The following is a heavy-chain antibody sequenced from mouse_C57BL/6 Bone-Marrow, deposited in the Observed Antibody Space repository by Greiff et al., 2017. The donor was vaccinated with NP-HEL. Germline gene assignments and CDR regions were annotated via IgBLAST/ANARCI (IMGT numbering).Heavy chain of an antibody. CDR3: AREGLLSYAMDY. CDR1: GYTFTSYW. CDR2: IYPGSGST. Sequence: VQLQQSGPELVKPGASVKISCKASGYTFTSYWITWVKQRPGQGLEWIGDIYPGSGSTNYNEKFKSKATLTVDTSSSTAYMQLSSLTSEDSAVYYCAREGLLSYAMDYWGQGTSVTVSS. D-gene: IGHD2-10*01. V-gene: IGHV1-55*01. J-gene: IGHJ4*01.